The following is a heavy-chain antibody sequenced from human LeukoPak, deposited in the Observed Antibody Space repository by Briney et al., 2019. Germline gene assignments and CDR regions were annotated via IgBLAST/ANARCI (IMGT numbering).Heavy chain of an antibody. Sequence: GGSLRLSCAASGFTFSDYYMSWIRQAPGKGLEWVSYISSSGSTIYYADSVKGRFTISRDNAKNSLYLQMNSLRAEDTAVYYCTTSACTNGVCYTSVDYWGQGTLVTVSS. V-gene: IGHV3-11*01. D-gene: IGHD2-8*01. CDR2: ISSSGSTI. CDR3: TTSACTNGVCYTSVDY. CDR1: GFTFSDYY. J-gene: IGHJ4*02.